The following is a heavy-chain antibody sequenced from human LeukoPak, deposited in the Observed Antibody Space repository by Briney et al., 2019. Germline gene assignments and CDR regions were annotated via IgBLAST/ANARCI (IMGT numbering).Heavy chain of an antibody. Sequence: GGSLRLSCAASGFTFSSYAMNWVRQAPGKGLEWVSSISGSSSYTYYADSVKGRFTISRDNAKNSLYLEMNSLRAEDMAVYYCARDSGFSGAQRGEFWGQGTLVTVSS. J-gene: IGHJ4*02. CDR1: GFTFSSYA. V-gene: IGHV3-21*01. CDR2: ISGSSSYT. CDR3: ARDSGFSGAQRGEF. D-gene: IGHD2/OR15-2a*01.